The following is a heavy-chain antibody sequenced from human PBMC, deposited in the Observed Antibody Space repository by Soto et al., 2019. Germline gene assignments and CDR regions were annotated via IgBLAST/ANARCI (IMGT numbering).Heavy chain of an antibody. CDR2: IKQDGSEK. Sequence: PGGSLRLSCAASGFTFSSYWMSWVRQAPGKGLEWVANIKQDGSEKYYVDSVKGRFTISRDNAKNSLYLQMNSLRAEDTAVYYCARDVRGLTVLDYYYYYGMDVWGQGTTVTVSS. J-gene: IGHJ6*02. CDR3: ARDVRGLTVLDYYYYYGMDV. V-gene: IGHV3-7*01. CDR1: GFTFSSYW. D-gene: IGHD4-4*01.